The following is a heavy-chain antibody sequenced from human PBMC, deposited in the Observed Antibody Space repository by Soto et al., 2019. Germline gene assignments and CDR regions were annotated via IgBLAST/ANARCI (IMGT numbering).Heavy chain of an antibody. CDR3: AKPPMRVTLGDY. Sequence: GGSLRLSCAASGFTFSSYAMSWVRQAPGKGLEWVSAISGSGGSTYYADSVRGRFTISRDNSKNTLYLQMNSLRAEDTAVYYCAKPPMRVTLGDYWGQGTLVTVSS. J-gene: IGHJ4*02. CDR2: ISGSGGST. V-gene: IGHV3-23*01. D-gene: IGHD3-10*01. CDR1: GFTFSSYA.